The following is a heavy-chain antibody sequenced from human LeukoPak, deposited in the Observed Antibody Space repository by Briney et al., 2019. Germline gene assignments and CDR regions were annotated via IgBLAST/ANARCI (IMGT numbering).Heavy chain of an antibody. V-gene: IGHV3-23*01. J-gene: IGHJ3*02. CDR2: TDGTGGDS. D-gene: IGHD3-3*01. Sequence: PGGSLRLSCVASGFTFSDFAMSWVRQTPGKRLEWVASTDGTGGDSYYADAVKGRFTISRDDPRDTLYLQMNSLKAEDTAVYYCAKDAFSYNGVFDPSDIWGQGTMVTVSS. CDR1: GFTFSDFA. CDR3: AKDAFSYNGVFDPSDI.